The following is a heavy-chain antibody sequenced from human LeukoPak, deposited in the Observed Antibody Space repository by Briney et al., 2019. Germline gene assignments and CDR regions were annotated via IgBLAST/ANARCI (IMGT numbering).Heavy chain of an antibody. Sequence: SETLSLTCAVSGGSISSSSYYWGWIRQPPGKGLEWIGSIYYSGSTYYNPSLKSRVTISVDTSKNQFSLKLSSVTAADTAVYYCARGDFWSGYYTFDYWGQGTLVTVSS. CDR1: GGSISSSSYY. CDR3: ARGDFWSGYYTFDY. D-gene: IGHD3-3*01. V-gene: IGHV4-39*07. J-gene: IGHJ4*02. CDR2: IYYSGST.